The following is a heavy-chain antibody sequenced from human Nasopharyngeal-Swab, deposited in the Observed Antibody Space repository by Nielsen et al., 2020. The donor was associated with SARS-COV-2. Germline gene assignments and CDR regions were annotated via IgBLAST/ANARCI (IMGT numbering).Heavy chain of an antibody. Sequence: GESLKLSCAASGFTFSSHVMHWVRQAPGKGLEWVALIWYDGSREHYADSVKGRFTISRDNSRNTLYLQMNSLRAEDTAVYYCAREDIGSGWSTFDYWGQGTLVTVSS. CDR2: IWYDGSRE. D-gene: IGHD6-19*01. V-gene: IGHV3-33*01. CDR3: AREDIGSGWSTFDY. CDR1: GFTFSSHV. J-gene: IGHJ4*02.